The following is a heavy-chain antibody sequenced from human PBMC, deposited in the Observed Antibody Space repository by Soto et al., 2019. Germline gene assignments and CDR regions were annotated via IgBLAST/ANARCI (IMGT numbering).Heavy chain of an antibody. D-gene: IGHD2-21*01. Sequence: PSENLPLTCAVSGGSISSRNWWSWVRQPPGKGLEWIGEFYHSGATNYNPSLKSRVTISPDTSKNQFSLMVNSVTAADTAVYFCALGLDHVRFAFCGQGTLVIVSS. CDR1: GGSISSRNW. J-gene: IGHJ1*01. CDR2: FYHSGAT. CDR3: ALGLDHVRFAF. V-gene: IGHV4-4*02.